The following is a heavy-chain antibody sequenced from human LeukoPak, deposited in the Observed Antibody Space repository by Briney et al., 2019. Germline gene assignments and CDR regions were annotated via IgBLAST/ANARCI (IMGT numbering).Heavy chain of an antibody. Sequence: PSETLSLTCTVSGGPDSSGSYYWSWIRQPPGKGLEWIGYIYYSGSTNYNPSLKSRVTISVDTSKNQFSLKLSSVTAADTAVYYCACTPGYSSGWLVDYWGQGTLVTVSS. J-gene: IGHJ4*02. V-gene: IGHV4-61*01. CDR1: GGPDSSGSYY. CDR3: ACTPGYSSGWLVDY. D-gene: IGHD6-19*01. CDR2: IYYSGST.